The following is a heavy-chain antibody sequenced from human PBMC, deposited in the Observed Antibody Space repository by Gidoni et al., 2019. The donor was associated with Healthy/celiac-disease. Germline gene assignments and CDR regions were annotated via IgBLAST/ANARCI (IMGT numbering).Heavy chain of an antibody. CDR2: INPSGGST. J-gene: IGHJ4*02. CDR1: GYTFTSYY. CDR3: ARAFITMVRGVIPRAPFDY. D-gene: IGHD3-10*01. V-gene: IGHV1-46*03. Sequence: QVQLVQSGAEVKQPGASVKVSCKASGYTFTSYYMPWVRQAPGQGLEWMGIINPSGGSTSYAQKFQGSVTMTRDTSTSTVYMELSSLRSEDTAVYYCARAFITMVRGVIPRAPFDYWGQGTLVTVSS.